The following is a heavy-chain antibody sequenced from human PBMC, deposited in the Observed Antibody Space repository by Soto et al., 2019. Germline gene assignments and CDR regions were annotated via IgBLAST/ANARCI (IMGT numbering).Heavy chain of an antibody. D-gene: IGHD4-4*01. CDR2: LTGSGGST. J-gene: IGHJ3*02. Sequence: PGGSLRLSCAASGFIFSSYAMNWVRQAPGKGLEWVSALTGSGGSTYYGDSVRGRFAISRDNSKNTLYLQMNSLRADDTAAYYCARAIVGSNLHPFDIWGQGTMV. CDR1: GFIFSSYA. V-gene: IGHV3-23*02. CDR3: ARAIVGSNLHPFDI.